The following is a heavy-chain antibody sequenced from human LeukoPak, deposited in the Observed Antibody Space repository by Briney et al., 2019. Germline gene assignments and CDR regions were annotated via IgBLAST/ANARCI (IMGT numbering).Heavy chain of an antibody. Sequence: GGSLRLSCAASGFSFSSFAMTWVRQAPGKGLEWVSGIIDTGGATYYADSVKGLFTISRDNSKNTLFLQMNSLRAEDTAVYYCAKFNGHPTTNYYMDVWGEGTTVTVSS. CDR3: AKFNGHPTTNYYMDV. D-gene: IGHD3-10*01. CDR1: GFSFSSFA. J-gene: IGHJ6*04. CDR2: IIDTGGAT. V-gene: IGHV3-23*01.